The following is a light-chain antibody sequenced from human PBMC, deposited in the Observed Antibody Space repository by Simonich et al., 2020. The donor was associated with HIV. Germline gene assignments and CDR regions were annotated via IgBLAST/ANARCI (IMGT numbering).Light chain of an antibody. CDR2: WAS. CDR1: QSVVYSSNNKNY. V-gene: IGKV4-1*01. Sequence: DIVMTQSPDSLAVSLGERATINCKSSQSVVYSSNNKNYLASYQQKPGQPPKLLIYWASTRESGVPDRFSGSGSGTDFTLTISSLQAEDVTVYYCQQYYSTPYTFGQGTKLEIK. CDR3: QQYYSTPYT. J-gene: IGKJ2*01.